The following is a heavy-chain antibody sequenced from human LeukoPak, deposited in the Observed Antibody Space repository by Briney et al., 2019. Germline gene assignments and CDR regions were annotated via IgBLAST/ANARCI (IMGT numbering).Heavy chain of an antibody. CDR1: GGSISSYY. D-gene: IGHD3-22*01. J-gene: IGHJ1*01. CDR2: IYTSGRT. Sequence: SETLSLTCSVSGGSISSYYWSWIRQPAGKGLEGIGRIYTSGRTDYNPALKSRVTMSVETSKNQFPLKLTSVTAADTAVYYCATSATGDSTGYYYFHFHHWGQGTLVTVSS. CDR3: ATSATGDSTGYYYFHFHH. V-gene: IGHV4-4*07.